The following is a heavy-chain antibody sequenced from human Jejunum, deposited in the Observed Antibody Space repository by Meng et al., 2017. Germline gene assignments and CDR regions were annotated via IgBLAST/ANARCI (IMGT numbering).Heavy chain of an antibody. Sequence: VPLAESGLGLVKPSGILSLTCAVSGGSISDSNWWSWVRQPPGKELEWIGEIYHTGSTNYNPSLKSRVTMSLDKSKNQFFLDLTSVTAADTAVYYCARDLLGPAIAASGYFDPWGQGTLVTVSS. D-gene: IGHD5-12*01. V-gene: IGHV4-4*02. CDR2: IYHTGST. CDR1: GGSISDSNW. J-gene: IGHJ5*02. CDR3: ARDLLGPAIAASGYFDP.